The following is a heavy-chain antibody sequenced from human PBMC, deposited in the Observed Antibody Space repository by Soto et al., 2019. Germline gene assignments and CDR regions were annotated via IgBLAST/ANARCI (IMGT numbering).Heavy chain of an antibody. Sequence: GGSLRLSCAASGFTFSSYAMHWVRQAPGKGLEWVAVISYDGSNKYYADSVKGRFTISRDNSKNTLYLQMNSLRAEDTAVYYCARALGVVIMGLDYWGQGTLVTVSS. CDR3: ARALGVVIMGLDY. D-gene: IGHD3-3*01. CDR2: ISYDGSNK. J-gene: IGHJ4*02. CDR1: GFTFSSYA. V-gene: IGHV3-30-3*01.